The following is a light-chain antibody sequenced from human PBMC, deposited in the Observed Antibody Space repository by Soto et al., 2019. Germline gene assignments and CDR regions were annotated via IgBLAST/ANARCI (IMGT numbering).Light chain of an antibody. J-gene: IGLJ1*01. CDR3: ATWDDSLSGLV. V-gene: IGLV1-47*01. Sequence: QSVLPQPPSASGTPGQRVTISCSGSSSNIESNYVYWYQHLPGTAPKLVIYRSNQRPSGVPDRFSGSKSGTSASLAISGLRSEDEADYYCATWDDSLSGLVFGTGTKLTVL. CDR2: RSN. CDR1: SSNIESNY.